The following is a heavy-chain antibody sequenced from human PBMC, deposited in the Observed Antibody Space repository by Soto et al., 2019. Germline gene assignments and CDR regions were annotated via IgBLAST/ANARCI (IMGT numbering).Heavy chain of an antibody. CDR3: ARVGGYSYGSFDY. CDR2: IYYSGST. J-gene: IGHJ4*02. Sequence: SETLSLTCTVSGGSISSYYWSWLRQPPGKGLEWIGYIYYSGSTNYNPSLKSRVTISVDTSKNQFSLKLSSVTAADTAVYYCARVGGYSYGSFDYWGKGTLVTVSS. V-gene: IGHV4-59*01. CDR1: GGSISSYY. D-gene: IGHD5-18*01.